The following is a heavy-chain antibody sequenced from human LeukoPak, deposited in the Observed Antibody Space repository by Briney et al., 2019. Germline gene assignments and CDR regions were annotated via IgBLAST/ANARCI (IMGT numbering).Heavy chain of an antibody. CDR1: GGSISSGDYY. D-gene: IGHD1-14*01. Sequence: SETLSLTCTVSGGSISSGDYYWSWVRQPPGKGLEWIGYIYYSGSTYYNPSLKIRVTISVDTSKNQFSLKLSSVTAADTAVYYCARDLPVYSYGMDVWGQGTTVTVSS. J-gene: IGHJ6*02. CDR3: ARDLPVYSYGMDV. V-gene: IGHV4-30-4*01. CDR2: IYYSGST.